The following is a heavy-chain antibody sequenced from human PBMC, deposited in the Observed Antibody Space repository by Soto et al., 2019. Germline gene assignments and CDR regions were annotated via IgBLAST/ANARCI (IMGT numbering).Heavy chain of an antibody. CDR3: ATEARITMVRGIGAFDI. D-gene: IGHD3-10*01. CDR2: FDPEDGET. V-gene: IGHV1-24*01. J-gene: IGHJ3*02. Sequence: ASVKVSCKVSGYTLTELSMHWVRQAPGKGLEWMGGFDPEDGETIYAQKFQGRVTMTDNTSTDTAYMELSSLRSEDTAVYYGATEARITMVRGIGAFDIWGQGTMVTVSS. CDR1: GYTLTELS.